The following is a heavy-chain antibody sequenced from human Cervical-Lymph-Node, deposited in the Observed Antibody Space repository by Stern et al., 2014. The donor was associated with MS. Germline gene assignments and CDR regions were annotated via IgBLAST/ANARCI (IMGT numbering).Heavy chain of an antibody. CDR1: GFSLSTSGVH. Sequence: QVTLRESGPTLVKPTQTLTLTCTFSGFSLSTSGVHVGWIRQPPGKALEWLAVIYWDNDKRYSPSLKSRLTITKDTSKNQVVLTMTNMDPMDTATYCSGGRCFDYWGQGTQVTVSS. CDR2: IYWDNDK. CDR3: GGRCFDY. J-gene: IGHJ4*02. D-gene: IGHD2-15*01. V-gene: IGHV2-5*02.